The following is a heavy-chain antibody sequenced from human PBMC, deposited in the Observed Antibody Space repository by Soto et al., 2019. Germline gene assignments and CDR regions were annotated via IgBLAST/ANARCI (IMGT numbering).Heavy chain of an antibody. V-gene: IGHV3-7*04. CDR1: GFTFSSYW. J-gene: IGHJ4*02. CDR2: IKRDGKEK. CDR3: ARELPNGCDT. D-gene: IGHD2-2*02. Sequence: EVQLVESGGGLVQPGGSLRLSCAASGFTFSSYWMSWVRQAPGKGLHWVANIKRDGKEKNYVDSVKGRFTISRDNAKNLVYLQMNSLRPEETAVYFCARELPNGCDTWGQGTLVTVPS.